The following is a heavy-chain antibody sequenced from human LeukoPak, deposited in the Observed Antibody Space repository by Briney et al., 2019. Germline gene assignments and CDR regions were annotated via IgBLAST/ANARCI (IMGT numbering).Heavy chain of an antibody. V-gene: IGHV3-74*01. J-gene: IGHJ4*02. CDR2: INSGGSGT. CDR3: ARGGSDTAMAHDY. Sequence: GGSLRLSCAASGFAFSSNWMHWVRQTPGKGLVWVSRINSGGSGTSYADSVEGRFTISRDDAKNTLYLQVNSLRVEDTAVYFCARGGSDTAMAHDYWGQGTLVTVSS. CDR1: GFAFSSNW. D-gene: IGHD5-18*01.